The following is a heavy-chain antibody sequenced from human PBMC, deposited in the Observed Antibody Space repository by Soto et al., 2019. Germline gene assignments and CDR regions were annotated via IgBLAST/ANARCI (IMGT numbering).Heavy chain of an antibody. CDR3: ARGTYCSGGSCYPDY. J-gene: IGHJ4*02. Sequence: EVQLVESGGGLVQPGGSLRLSCAASGFTFSTYWMHWVRQAPGKGLVWVSRINSDGRTTTYADSVKGRFTISRDNAKNTLYLQMNSLRADDTAVYYCARGTYCSGGSCYPDYLGQGALVTVSS. V-gene: IGHV3-74*01. D-gene: IGHD2-15*01. CDR2: INSDGRTT. CDR1: GFTFSTYW.